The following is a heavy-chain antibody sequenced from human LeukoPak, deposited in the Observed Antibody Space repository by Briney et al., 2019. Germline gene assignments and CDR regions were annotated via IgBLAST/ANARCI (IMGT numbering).Heavy chain of an antibody. CDR1: GFTFSSYG. V-gene: IGHV3-30*02. CDR2: IRYDGSNK. D-gene: IGHD3-22*01. Sequence: GGSLRLSCAASGFTFSSYGMHWVRQAPGKGLEWVAFIRYDGSNKYYADSVKGRFTISRDNSKNTLYLQMNSLRAEDTAVYYCARDYDSSGYYYLFDAFDIWGQGTVVTVSS. CDR3: ARDYDSSGYYYLFDAFDI. J-gene: IGHJ3*02.